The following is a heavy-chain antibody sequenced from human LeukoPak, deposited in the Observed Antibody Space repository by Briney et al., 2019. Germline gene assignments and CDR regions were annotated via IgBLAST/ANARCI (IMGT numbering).Heavy chain of an antibody. CDR3: ARVGDYEDWFDP. V-gene: IGHV1-2*02. CDR2: INPNSGGT. D-gene: IGHD4-17*01. Sequence: ASVKVSCKASGYTFTGYYMHWVRQAPGQGLEWMGWINPNSGGTNYAQKFQGRVTMTRDTSITTAYMELSRLRSDDTAVYYCARVGDYEDWFDPWGQGTLVTVSS. CDR1: GYTFTGYY. J-gene: IGHJ5*02.